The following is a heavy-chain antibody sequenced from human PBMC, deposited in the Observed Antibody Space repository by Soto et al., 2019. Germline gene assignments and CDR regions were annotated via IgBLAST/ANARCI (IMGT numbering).Heavy chain of an antibody. CDR3: ARGPATAKPEGVDF. V-gene: IGHV1-2*02. J-gene: IGHJ4*02. D-gene: IGHD1-1*01. CDR1: GYTFSDHY. Sequence: ASVKVSCKASGYTFSDHYIHWARQAPGQGLEWMGWINPNSGGTKYAPKFQGGVTMTRDTSITTAYMELSRLRSGDTAVYYCARGPATAKPEGVDFWGQGTLVTVSS. CDR2: INPNSGGT.